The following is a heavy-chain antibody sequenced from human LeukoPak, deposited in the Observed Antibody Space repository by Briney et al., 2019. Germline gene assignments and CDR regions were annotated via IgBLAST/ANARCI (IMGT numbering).Heavy chain of an antibody. J-gene: IGHJ4*02. Sequence: SETLSLTCTVSGGSISSYYWGWIRQPPGKGLEWIGSMYYSGSTYYNPSLKSRVTISVDTSKNQFSLKLSSVTAADTAVYYCARGNYDYVWGGIDYWGQGTLVTVSS. D-gene: IGHD3-16*01. CDR3: ARGNYDYVWGGIDY. V-gene: IGHV4-39*01. CDR2: MYYSGST. CDR1: GGSISSYY.